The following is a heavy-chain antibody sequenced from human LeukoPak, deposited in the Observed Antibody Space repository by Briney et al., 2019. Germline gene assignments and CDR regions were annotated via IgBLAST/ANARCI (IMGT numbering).Heavy chain of an antibody. CDR3: ASRAGIAVAGTYDY. D-gene: IGHD6-19*01. Sequence: SGTLSLTCAVSGGSISSSNWWSWVRPPPGKGLEWIGEIYHSGSTNYNPSLKSRVTISVDKSKNQFSLKLSSVTAADTAVYYCASRAGIAVAGTYDYWGQGTLVTVSS. CDR2: IYHSGST. CDR1: GGSISSSNW. J-gene: IGHJ4*02. V-gene: IGHV4-4*02.